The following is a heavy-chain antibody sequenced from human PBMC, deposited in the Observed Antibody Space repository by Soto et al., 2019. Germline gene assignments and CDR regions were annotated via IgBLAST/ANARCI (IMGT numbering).Heavy chain of an antibody. CDR1: GFSLSTSGVG. Sequence: QITLKESGPTLVKPTQTLTLTCTFSGFSLSTSGVGVGWIRQPPGKALEWLVLIYWDDDKRYNPSLKSRLTITKHTSKNQVVLTMTNMDPVDTATYYCAHHSSSWGYFDYWGQGTPVTVSS. J-gene: IGHJ4*02. CDR3: AHHSSSWGYFDY. V-gene: IGHV2-5*02. CDR2: IYWDDDK. D-gene: IGHD6-13*01.